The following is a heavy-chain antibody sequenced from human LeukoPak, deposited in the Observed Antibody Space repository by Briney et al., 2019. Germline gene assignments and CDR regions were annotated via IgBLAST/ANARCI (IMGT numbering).Heavy chain of an antibody. V-gene: IGHV3-48*01. CDR2: ISRSSSPI. CDR1: GFTFSSYS. J-gene: IGHJ3*02. D-gene: IGHD3-22*01. Sequence: PGGSLRLSCAASGFTFSSYSMNWVRQAPGKGLEWVSYISRSSSPIYYADSVKGRFTISRDNAKNSLYLQMNSLRAEDTAVYYCARDPGSYYDSSGFDIWGQGTMVTVSS. CDR3: ARDPGSYYDSSGFDI.